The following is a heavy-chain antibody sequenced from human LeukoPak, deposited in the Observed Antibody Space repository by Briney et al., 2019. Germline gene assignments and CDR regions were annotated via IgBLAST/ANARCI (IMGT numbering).Heavy chain of an antibody. Sequence: SETLSLTCTVSGGSISSYYWSWIRQPPGKGLEWIGYIYYSGSTNYNPSLKSRVTISVDTSKNQFSLKLSSVTAADTAVYYCARHVNSVAAAYYYGMDVWGQGTAVTVSS. V-gene: IGHV4-59*08. J-gene: IGHJ6*02. D-gene: IGHD6-25*01. CDR3: ARHVNSVAAAYYYGMDV. CDR2: IYYSGST. CDR1: GGSISSYY.